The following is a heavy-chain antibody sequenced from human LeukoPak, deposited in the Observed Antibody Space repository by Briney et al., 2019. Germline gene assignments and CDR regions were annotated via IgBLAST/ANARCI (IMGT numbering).Heavy chain of an antibody. CDR1: GFTFIRYG. D-gene: IGHD5-24*01. CDR2: IRYDGSNK. J-gene: IGHJ4*02. Sequence: GGSLRLSCAASGFTFIRYGMHWVRQAPGKGLEWVAFIRYDGSNKYYTDSVKGRFTISRDNSKNTLSLQMNSLRAEDTAVYYCARDLGMGTRIDFWGQGTLVTVSS. CDR3: ARDLGMGTRIDF. V-gene: IGHV3-30*02.